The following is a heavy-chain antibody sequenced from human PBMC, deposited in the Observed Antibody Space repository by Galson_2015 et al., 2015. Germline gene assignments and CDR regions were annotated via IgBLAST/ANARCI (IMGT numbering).Heavy chain of an antibody. V-gene: IGHV3-23*01. Sequence: SLRLSCAASGFTFSTFAMSWVRQAPGRGLEWVSGIVNSGESTFYADSVRGRFTISRDNSRNTLYLQMNSLRPEDTAIYYCAKARPTLPFCWGQGTLVTVSS. CDR1: GFTFSTFA. D-gene: IGHD3-16*01. CDR3: AKARPTLPFC. J-gene: IGHJ1*01. CDR2: IVNSGEST.